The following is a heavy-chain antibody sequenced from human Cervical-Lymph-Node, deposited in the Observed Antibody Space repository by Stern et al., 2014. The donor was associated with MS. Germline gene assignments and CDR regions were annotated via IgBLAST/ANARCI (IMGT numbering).Heavy chain of an antibody. V-gene: IGHV4-59*08. CDR2: IYDSGST. CDR1: GGSISSYP. J-gene: IGHJ4*02. Sequence: VQLVESGPGLVKPSETLSLTCTVSGGSISSYPWSWIRQPPGKGLEWIGYIYDSGSTNYNPSLKSRVTLSVDTSKNQLSLKWPSVTAADTAVYYCARSRLNSRGWYGFDYWGQGTLVTVSS. D-gene: IGHD6-19*01. CDR3: ARSRLNSRGWYGFDY.